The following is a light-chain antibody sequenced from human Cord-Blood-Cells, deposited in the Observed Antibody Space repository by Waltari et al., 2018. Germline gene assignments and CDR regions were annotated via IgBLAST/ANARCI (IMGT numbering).Light chain of an antibody. CDR3: SSYTSSSTWV. Sequence: QSALTQPASVSGSPGQSITISCTGTSSDVGGYNYVSWYQQHPGKAPKLMIYDVSNRPSGFSNRFAGSEAGNTASLTSSGFQAEDEADYYCSSYTSSSTWVFGGGTKLTVL. J-gene: IGLJ3*02. CDR1: SSDVGGYNY. CDR2: DVS. V-gene: IGLV2-14*01.